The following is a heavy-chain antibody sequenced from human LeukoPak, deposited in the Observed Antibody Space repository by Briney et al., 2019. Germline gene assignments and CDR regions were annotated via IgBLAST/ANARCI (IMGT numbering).Heavy chain of an antibody. D-gene: IGHD2-15*01. CDR2: MDYSGTT. V-gene: IGHV4-61*08. J-gene: IGHJ5*02. CDR3: AREGPCSGGSCYSYGWFDP. CDR1: GASVNSGGYY. Sequence: SETLSLTCNVSGASVNSGGYYWTWIRQPPGKGLEWIGYMDYSGTTNYNPSLKSRVTISLDTSKNQFSLKLSSVTAADTAMYYCAREGPCSGGSCYSYGWFDPCGQGTLVIVSS.